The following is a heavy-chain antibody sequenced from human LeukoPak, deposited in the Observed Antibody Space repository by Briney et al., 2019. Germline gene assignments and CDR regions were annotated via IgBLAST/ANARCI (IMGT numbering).Heavy chain of an antibody. CDR3: ARDDASLFDY. J-gene: IGHJ4*02. Sequence: PGGSLRLSCAASGFTFSSYGMNWVRQAPGKGLEWVSYISSSSITIYYADSVKGRFTISRDNAKKSLYLQMNSLRAEDTAVYYCARDDASLFDYWGQGTLVTVSS. CDR2: ISSSSITI. V-gene: IGHV3-48*01. CDR1: GFTFSSYG.